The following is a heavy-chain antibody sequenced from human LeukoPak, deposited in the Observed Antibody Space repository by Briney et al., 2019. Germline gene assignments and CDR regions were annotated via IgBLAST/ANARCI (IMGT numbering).Heavy chain of an antibody. D-gene: IGHD1-26*01. Sequence: SQTLSLTCAVSGGSISSGGYSWSWIRQPPGKGLEWIGYIYHSGSTYYNPSLKSRVTISVDRSKNQFSLKLSSVTAADTAVYYCARDTVGATDAFDIWGQGTMVIVSS. J-gene: IGHJ3*02. V-gene: IGHV4-30-2*01. CDR3: ARDTVGATDAFDI. CDR1: GGSISSGGYS. CDR2: IYHSGST.